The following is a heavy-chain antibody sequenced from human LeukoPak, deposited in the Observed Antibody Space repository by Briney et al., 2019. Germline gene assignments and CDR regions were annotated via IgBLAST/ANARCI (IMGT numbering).Heavy chain of an antibody. CDR2: ISTSGGT. Sequence: SETLSVTCTVSGDSISSHYWSWIRQPAGKGLEWIGRISTSGGTNYNPSLTSRVTISVDKSKNHFSLKLSSVTAADTAVYYCARAPIGSHVDYWGQGTLVTVSS. D-gene: IGHD1-26*01. CDR1: GDSISSHY. J-gene: IGHJ4*02. V-gene: IGHV4-4*07. CDR3: ARAPIGSHVDY.